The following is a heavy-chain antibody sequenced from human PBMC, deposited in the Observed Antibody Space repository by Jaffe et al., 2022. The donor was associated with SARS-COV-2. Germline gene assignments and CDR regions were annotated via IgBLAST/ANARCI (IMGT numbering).Heavy chain of an antibody. CDR2: IYYSGSA. J-gene: IGHJ4*02. Sequence: QVQLQESGPGLVKPSETLSLTCTVSGGSVSSGSYYWSWIRQPPGKGLEWIGYIYYSGSADYNPSLKSRVTMSLDTSKNQFSLKLSSVTAADTAVYYCARERGAGNGYDFYFDYWGQGALVTVSS. CDR1: GGSVSSGSYY. D-gene: IGHD5-12*01. V-gene: IGHV4-61*01. CDR3: ARERGAGNGYDFYFDY.